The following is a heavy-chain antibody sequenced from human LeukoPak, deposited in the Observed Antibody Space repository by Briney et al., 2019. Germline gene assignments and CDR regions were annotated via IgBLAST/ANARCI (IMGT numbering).Heavy chain of an antibody. Sequence: SETLSLTCTVSGGSISSYYWSWIRQPPGKGLEWIGYIYYSGSTNYNPSLKSRVTISVDTSKNQFSLKLSSVTAADTAVYYCARAGSSGWYRSAFDIWGQGTMVTVSS. CDR2: IYYSGST. CDR3: ARAGSSGWYRSAFDI. V-gene: IGHV4-59*01. CDR1: GGSISSYY. J-gene: IGHJ3*02. D-gene: IGHD6-19*01.